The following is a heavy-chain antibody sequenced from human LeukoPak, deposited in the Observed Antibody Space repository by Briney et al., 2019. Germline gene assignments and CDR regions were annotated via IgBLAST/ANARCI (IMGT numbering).Heavy chain of an antibody. Sequence: GGSLRLSCAASGFTFSSYGMHWARQAPGKGLEWVAVIWYDGSNKYYADSVKGRFTISRDNSKNTLYLQMNSLRAEDTAVYYCAREYVYYYDSSGYPDYWGQGTLVTVSS. V-gene: IGHV3-33*01. J-gene: IGHJ4*02. CDR1: GFTFSSYG. D-gene: IGHD3-22*01. CDR3: AREYVYYYDSSGYPDY. CDR2: IWYDGSNK.